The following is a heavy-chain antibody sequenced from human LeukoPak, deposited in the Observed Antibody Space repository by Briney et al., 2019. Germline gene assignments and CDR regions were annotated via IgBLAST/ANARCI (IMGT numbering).Heavy chain of an antibody. CDR1: GGSIRSGGYS. CDR3: ARATVTTDFDY. Sequence: PAQTLSLTCAVSGGSIRSGGYSRSWIRQPPAKGLEWIGYIYHGGSTYYNPSLKSRVTISVDRSKNQFSLKLSSVTAADTAVYYCARATVTTDFDYWGQGTLVTVSS. J-gene: IGHJ4*02. D-gene: IGHD4-17*01. CDR2: IYHGGST. V-gene: IGHV4-30-2*01.